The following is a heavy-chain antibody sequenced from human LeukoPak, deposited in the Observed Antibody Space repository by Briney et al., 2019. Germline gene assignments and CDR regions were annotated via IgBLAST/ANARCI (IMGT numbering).Heavy chain of an antibody. CDR3: ARGAFD. CDR2: IRYDGSIK. Sequence: GGSLRLSCAASGFTFSDYGMVWVRQAPGKGLEWVAFIRYDGSIKYYTDSVKDRFTVSRGNSRNTLYLQLNSLRADDTAVYYCARGAFDWGQGTLVTVSS. J-gene: IGHJ4*02. V-gene: IGHV3-30*02. CDR1: GFTFSDYG.